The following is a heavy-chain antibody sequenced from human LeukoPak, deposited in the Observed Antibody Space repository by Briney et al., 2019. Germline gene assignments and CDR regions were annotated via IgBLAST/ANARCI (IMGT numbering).Heavy chain of an antibody. J-gene: IGHJ2*01. CDR2: ISYDGSNK. Sequence: PGGSLRLSCAASGFTFSSYGMHWVRQAPGKGLEWVAVISYDGSNKKYADSVKGRFTISRDNSKNTLYLQMNSLRAEDTAVYYCAKNRDRGVPTYYYDSSGSSHFDLWGRGTLVTVSS. D-gene: IGHD3-22*01. CDR1: GFTFSSYG. CDR3: AKNRDRGVPTYYYDSSGSSHFDL. V-gene: IGHV3-30*18.